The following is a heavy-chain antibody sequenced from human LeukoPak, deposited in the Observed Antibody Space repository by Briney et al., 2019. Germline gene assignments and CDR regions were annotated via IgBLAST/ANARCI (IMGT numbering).Heavy chain of an antibody. V-gene: IGHV3-9*01. CDR2: ISWNSGNI. Sequence: AGGSLRLSCAASGFTFDDYGMHWVRQPPGKGLEWVSGISWNSGNIGYADSVKGRFTISRDNAKNSLYLQMNSLRVEDTALYDCAKVDGYNRGWYDSWGQGTLVTVSS. J-gene: IGHJ5*01. CDR3: AKVDGYNRGWYDS. CDR1: GFTFDDYG. D-gene: IGHD1-14*01.